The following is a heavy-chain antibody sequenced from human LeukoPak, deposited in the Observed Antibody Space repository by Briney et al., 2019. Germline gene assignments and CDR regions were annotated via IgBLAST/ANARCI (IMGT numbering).Heavy chain of an antibody. CDR3: ARDFSPYYYYGMDV. J-gene: IGHJ6*02. V-gene: IGHV3-48*02. Sequence: GGSLRLSCAGSGFTFSSYSMNWVRQAPGKGLEWVSYISSSSSTIYYADSVKGRFTISRDNAKNSLYLQMNSLRDEDTAVYYCARDFSPYYYYGMDVWGQGTTVTVSS. CDR1: GFTFSSYS. D-gene: IGHD2/OR15-2a*01. CDR2: ISSSSSTI.